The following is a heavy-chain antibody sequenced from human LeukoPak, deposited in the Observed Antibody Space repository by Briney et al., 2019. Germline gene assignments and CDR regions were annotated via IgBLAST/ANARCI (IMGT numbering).Heavy chain of an antibody. Sequence: SETLSLTCTVSGGSISNYYWSWIRQSPGKGLEWIGHIFYSGSTNYNPSLKSRVTISVDTSKNQLSLKLSSVTAADTAVYYCARGVYSSGWFVSDYWGQGTLVTVSS. V-gene: IGHV4-59*01. CDR2: IFYSGST. J-gene: IGHJ4*02. CDR1: GGSISNYY. D-gene: IGHD6-19*01. CDR3: ARGVYSSGWFVSDY.